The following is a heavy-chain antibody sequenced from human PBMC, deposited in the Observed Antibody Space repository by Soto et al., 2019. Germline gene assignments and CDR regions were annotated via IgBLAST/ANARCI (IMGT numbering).Heavy chain of an antibody. D-gene: IGHD2-15*01. Sequence: GGSLRLSCTAAGFTFSGSDIHWVRQASGKGLEWVGRIRSQPNNYATTYSESVRGRFTFAREDSQNTAYLQMSSLKIEDTAVYYCAKRRGAGGHFDYWPGSPGHRLL. J-gene: IGHJ4*02. V-gene: IGHV3-73*01. CDR3: AKRRGAGGHFDY. CDR2: IRSQPNNYAT. CDR1: GFTFSGSD.